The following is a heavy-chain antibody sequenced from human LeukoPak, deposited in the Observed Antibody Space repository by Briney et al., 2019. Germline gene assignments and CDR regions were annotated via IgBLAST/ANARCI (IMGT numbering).Heavy chain of an antibody. CDR1: GGSFSGYY. V-gene: IGHV4-34*01. D-gene: IGHD3-22*01. CDR3: ARQHYYDSSGYYDRGDY. Sequence: SETLSLTCAVYGGSFSGYYWSWIRQPPGKGLEWIGEINHSGSTNYNPSLKSRVTISVDTSQTQFSLKLSSVTAADTALYYCARQHYYDSSGYYDRGDYWGQGTLVTVSS. J-gene: IGHJ4*02. CDR2: INHSGST.